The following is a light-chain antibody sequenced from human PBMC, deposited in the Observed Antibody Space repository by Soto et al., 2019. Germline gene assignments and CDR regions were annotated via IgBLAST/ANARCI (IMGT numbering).Light chain of an antibody. J-gene: IGLJ2*01. Sequence: QSALTQPPSASGSPGQSVTISCTGTSSDVGGYNYVSWYQQHPGKAPKLLIYDVGKRPSGVPDRFSGSKSGNTASLTVSGLQAEDEADYYCSSYTGSNTVVFGGGTKVTVL. CDR3: SSYTGSNTVV. V-gene: IGLV2-8*01. CDR2: DVG. CDR1: SSDVGGYNY.